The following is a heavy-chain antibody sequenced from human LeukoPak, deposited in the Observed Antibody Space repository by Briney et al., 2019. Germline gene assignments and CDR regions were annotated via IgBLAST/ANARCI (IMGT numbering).Heavy chain of an antibody. CDR1: GGSISSYY. V-gene: IGHV4-4*07. CDR3: ARGSQVRGFFERYYFDY. Sequence: SETLSLTCTVSGGSISSYYWSWIRQPAGKGLEWIGRIYTSGSTNYNPSLKSRVTMSVDTSKNQFSLKLSSVTAADTAVYYCARGSQVRGFFERYYFDYWGQGTLATVSS. D-gene: IGHD3-3*01. J-gene: IGHJ4*02. CDR2: IYTSGST.